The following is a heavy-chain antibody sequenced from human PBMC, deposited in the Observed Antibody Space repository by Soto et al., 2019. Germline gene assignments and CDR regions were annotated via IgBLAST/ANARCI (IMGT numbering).Heavy chain of an antibody. CDR1: GFTFSSYA. CDR3: ASGGGRSDY. D-gene: IGHD2-15*01. Sequence: GGSLRLSCAASGFTFSSYAMHWVRQAPGKGLEWVAVISYDGSNKYYADSVKGRFTISRDNSKNMLYLQMNSLRAEDTAVYYCASGGGRSDYWRQRTLVTVSS. J-gene: IGHJ4*02. V-gene: IGHV3-30-3*01. CDR2: ISYDGSNK.